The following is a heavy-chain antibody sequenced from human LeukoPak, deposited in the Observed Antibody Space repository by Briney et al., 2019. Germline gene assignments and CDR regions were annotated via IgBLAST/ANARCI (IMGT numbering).Heavy chain of an antibody. CDR3: ARERSSIAAAGRTFADY. V-gene: IGHV3-30-3*01. CDR2: ISYDGSNK. CDR1: GFTFSSYA. J-gene: IGHJ4*02. D-gene: IGHD6-13*01. Sequence: GRSLRLSCAASGFTFSSYAMHWVRQAPGKGLEWVAVISYDGSNKYYADSVKGRFTISRDNSKNTLYLQMNSLRAEDTAVYYCARERSSIAAAGRTFADYWGQGTLVTVSS.